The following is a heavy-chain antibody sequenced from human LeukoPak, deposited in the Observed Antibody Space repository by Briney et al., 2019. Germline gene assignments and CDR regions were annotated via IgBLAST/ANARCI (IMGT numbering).Heavy chain of an antibody. V-gene: IGHV3-30-3*01. CDR2: ISYDGSNK. D-gene: IGHD1-26*01. Sequence: GGSLRLSCAASGFTFSSYAMHWVRPAPGKGLEWVAVISYDGSNKYYADSVKGRFTISRDNSKNTLYLQMNSLRAEDTAVYYCARDERVVGATLDYWGQGTLVTVSS. J-gene: IGHJ4*02. CDR1: GFTFSSYA. CDR3: ARDERVVGATLDY.